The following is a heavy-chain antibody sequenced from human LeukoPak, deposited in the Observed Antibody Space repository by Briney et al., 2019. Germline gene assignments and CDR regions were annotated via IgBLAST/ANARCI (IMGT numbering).Heavy chain of an antibody. CDR1: GFTFSSYS. J-gene: IGHJ4*02. D-gene: IGHD3-10*02. V-gene: IGHV3-21*01. Sequence: GGSLRLSCAASGFTFSSYSMNWVRQAPGKGLEWVSSISSSSSYIYYADSVKGRFTISRDNAKNPLYLQMNSLRAEDTAVYYCARDTKFSGAFDYWGQGTLVTVSS. CDR3: ARDTKFSGAFDY. CDR2: ISSSSSYI.